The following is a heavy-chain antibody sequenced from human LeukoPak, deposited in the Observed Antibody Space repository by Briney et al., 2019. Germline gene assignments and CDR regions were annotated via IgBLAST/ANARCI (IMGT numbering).Heavy chain of an antibody. Sequence: ASVTVSCKASGYTSTSYDINWVRQATGQGLEWMGWMNPNSGNTGYAQKFQGRVTMTRNTSISTAYMELSSLRSEDTAVYYCARDCSGGSCSSDDAFDIWGQGTMVTVSS. V-gene: IGHV1-8*01. CDR1: GYTSTSYD. CDR2: MNPNSGNT. J-gene: IGHJ3*02. D-gene: IGHD2-15*01. CDR3: ARDCSGGSCSSDDAFDI.